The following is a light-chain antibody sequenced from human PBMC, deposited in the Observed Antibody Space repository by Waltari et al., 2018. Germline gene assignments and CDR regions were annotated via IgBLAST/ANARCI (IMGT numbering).Light chain of an antibody. V-gene: IGLV6-57*03. Sequence: NFMMTQTHSASVSPGKPLNISCTRSSGSIASNHVTWFQQRPGSAPTTVIYEDYQRPSGVPDRFSGSIDSSSNSASLTISGLKTEDEADYYCQSYDGINWMFGGGTKLTVL. J-gene: IGLJ3*02. CDR1: SGSIASNH. CDR3: QSYDGINWM. CDR2: EDY.